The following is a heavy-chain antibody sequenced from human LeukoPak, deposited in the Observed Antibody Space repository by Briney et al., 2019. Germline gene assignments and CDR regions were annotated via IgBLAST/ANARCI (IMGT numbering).Heavy chain of an antibody. CDR1: GFTFRGSW. D-gene: IGHD2-21*02. CDR3: TREGWGLDY. Sequence: PGGSLRLSCAASGFTFRGSWMHWVRQAPGKGLVWVSRINSDGSITNYADSVRGRFTISRGNAKNTLYLQMSTLRAEDTAVYYCTREGWGLDYWGQGTLVTVSS. CDR2: INSDGSIT. V-gene: IGHV3-74*01. J-gene: IGHJ4*02.